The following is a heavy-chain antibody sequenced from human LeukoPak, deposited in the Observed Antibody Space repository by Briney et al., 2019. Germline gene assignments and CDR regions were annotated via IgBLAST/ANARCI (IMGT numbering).Heavy chain of an antibody. V-gene: IGHV3-23*01. CDR2: ISGGGGST. D-gene: IGHD3-22*01. J-gene: IGHJ4*02. Sequence: GGSLRLSCAASGFTFSSYAMSWVRQAPGKGLEWVSAISGGGGSTYYADSVKGRFTISRDNSKNTLYLQMNSLRAEDTAVYYCAKLTMIVVVPGGYFDYWGQGTLVTVSS. CDR3: AKLTMIVVVPGGYFDY. CDR1: GFTFSSYA.